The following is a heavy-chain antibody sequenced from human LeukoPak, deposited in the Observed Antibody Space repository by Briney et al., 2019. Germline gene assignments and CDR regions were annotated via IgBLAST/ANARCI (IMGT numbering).Heavy chain of an antibody. CDR1: GGSISSGSYY. V-gene: IGHV4-61*02. J-gene: IGHJ4*02. D-gene: IGHD6-19*01. Sequence: KSSETLSLTCTVSGGSISSGSYYWSWIRQPAGKGLEWIGRIYSSGSTSYNPSLKSRVTISVDTSKTQFSLKLSSVTAADTAVYYCARGPGYSSGWYQDYWGQGTLVTVSS. CDR3: ARGPGYSSGWYQDY. CDR2: IYSSGST.